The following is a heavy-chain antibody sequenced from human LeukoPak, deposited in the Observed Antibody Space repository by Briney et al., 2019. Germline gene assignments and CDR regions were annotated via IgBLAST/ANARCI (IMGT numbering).Heavy chain of an antibody. Sequence: PSETLSLTCAVYGGSFSGYYWSWIRQPLGKGLEWIGEINHSGSTNYNPSLKSRVTISVVTSKNQFSLKLSSVTAADTAVYYCARAIAAAGTGRFDPWGQGTLVTVSS. V-gene: IGHV4-34*01. D-gene: IGHD6-13*01. CDR2: INHSGST. CDR3: ARAIAAAGTGRFDP. J-gene: IGHJ5*02. CDR1: GGSFSGYY.